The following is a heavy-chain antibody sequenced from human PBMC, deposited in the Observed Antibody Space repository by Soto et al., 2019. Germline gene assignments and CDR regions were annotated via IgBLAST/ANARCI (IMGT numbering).Heavy chain of an antibody. V-gene: IGHV1-2*04. CDR3: ARGSGMGLYYYYGMDV. J-gene: IGHJ6*02. CDR1: GYTFTGYY. CDR2: INPNSGDT. Sequence: HVQLVQSGAEVKKPGASVKVSCKASGYTFTGYYMHWVRQAPGQGLEWMGWINPNSGDTNYAQKFQGWVTMTRDTSISTAYMELSRLRSDDTAVYYCARGSGMGLYYYYGMDVWGQGTTVTVSS.